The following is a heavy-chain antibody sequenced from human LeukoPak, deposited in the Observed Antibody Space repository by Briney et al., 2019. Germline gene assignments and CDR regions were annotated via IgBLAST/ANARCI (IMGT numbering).Heavy chain of an antibody. V-gene: IGHV3-30*18. D-gene: IGHD3-10*01. CDR3: AKDFSQYYYGSGSYDY. CDR1: GFTFSSYG. Sequence: PGGSLRLSCAASGFTFSSYGMHWVRRAPGKGLEWVAVISYDGSNKYYADSVKGRFTISRDNSKNTLYLQMNSLRAEDTAVYYCAKDFSQYYYGSGSYDYWGQGTLVTVSS. J-gene: IGHJ4*02. CDR2: ISYDGSNK.